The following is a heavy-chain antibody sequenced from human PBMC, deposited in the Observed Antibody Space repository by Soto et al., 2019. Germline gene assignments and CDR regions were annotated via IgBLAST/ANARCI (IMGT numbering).Heavy chain of an antibody. CDR2: VSGSGGST. V-gene: IGHV3-23*01. CDR3: ARRGRGTYFYY. CDR1: GFTFSSYA. D-gene: IGHD2-15*01. J-gene: IGHJ4*02. Sequence: EVQLLESGGGLVQPGGSLRLSCAASGFTFSSYAMRWVRQAPGKGLEWVSAVSGSGGSTYYVDSVKGRFTISRDNSNITLYLQMTSLSAEDTAVYYCARRGRGTYFYYWGQGTLVTVSS.